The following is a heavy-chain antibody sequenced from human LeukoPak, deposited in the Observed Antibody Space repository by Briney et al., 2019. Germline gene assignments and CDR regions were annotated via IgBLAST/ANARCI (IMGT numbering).Heavy chain of an antibody. D-gene: IGHD3-10*01. CDR2: IYYSGST. J-gene: IGHJ4*02. CDR1: GGSISSSSYY. Sequence: SETLSLTCTVSGGSISSSSYYWGWIRQPPGKGLEWIGSIYYSGSTYYNPSLKSRVTISVDTSKNQFSLKLSSVTAADTAVYYCARGTKYGWFGELLYTPYDYWGQGTLVTVSS. CDR3: ARGTKYGWFGELLYTPYDY. V-gene: IGHV4-39*07.